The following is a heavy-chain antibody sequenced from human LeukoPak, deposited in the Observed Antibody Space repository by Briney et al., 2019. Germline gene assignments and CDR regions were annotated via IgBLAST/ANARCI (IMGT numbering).Heavy chain of an antibody. Sequence: GGSLRLSCAASGFTVSSNYMSWVRQAPGKGLEWVSVIYSGGSTYYADSVKGRFTISRDNSKNTLYLQMNSLRAEDTAVYYCARVIRRGTTMPYYFDYWGQGTLVTVSS. CDR2: IYSGGST. J-gene: IGHJ4*02. D-gene: IGHD3-10*01. CDR1: GFTVSSNY. V-gene: IGHV3-66*01. CDR3: ARVIRRGTTMPYYFDY.